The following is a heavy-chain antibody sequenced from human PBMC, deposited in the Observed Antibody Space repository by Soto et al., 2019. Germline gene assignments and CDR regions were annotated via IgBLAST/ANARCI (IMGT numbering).Heavy chain of an antibody. Sequence: ITLKESGPTLVKPTQTLTLTCTFSGFSLTGSGVGVGWIRQPPGKALEWLALIYWDDDKRYSPSLKSRLTITKDTSKNQVALTVTNMDPVDTATYYCARFLWSDTSLYYFDYWGQGTLVTVSS. CDR2: IYWDDDK. V-gene: IGHV2-5*02. CDR1: GFSLTGSGVG. CDR3: ARFLWSDTSLYYFDY. D-gene: IGHD3-3*01. J-gene: IGHJ4*02.